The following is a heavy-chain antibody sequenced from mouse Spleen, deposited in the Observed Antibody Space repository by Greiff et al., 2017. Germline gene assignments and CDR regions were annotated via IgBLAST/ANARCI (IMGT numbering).Heavy chain of an antibody. V-gene: IGHV1-80*01. D-gene: IGHD1-1*01. J-gene: IGHJ4*01. CDR3: ARGVTTVVAHYAMDY. CDR2: IYPGDGDT. CDR1: GYAFSSYW. Sequence: VKLQESGAELVRPGSSVKISCKASGYAFSSYWMNWVKQRPGQGLEWIGQIYPGDGDTNYNGKFKGKATLTADKSSSTAYMQLSSLTSEDSAVYFCARGVTTVVAHYAMDYWGQGTSVTVSS.